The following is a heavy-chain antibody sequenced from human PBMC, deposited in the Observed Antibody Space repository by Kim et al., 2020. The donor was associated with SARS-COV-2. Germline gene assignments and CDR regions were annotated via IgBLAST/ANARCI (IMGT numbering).Heavy chain of an antibody. J-gene: IGHJ4*02. Sequence: PPLKSRVPIAVDPSKNQFSLKLSSVTAADTAVYYCARAGRTTVVTYYLDYWGQGTLVTVSS. CDR3: ARAGRTTVVTYYLDY. V-gene: IGHV4-59*01. D-gene: IGHD4-17*01.